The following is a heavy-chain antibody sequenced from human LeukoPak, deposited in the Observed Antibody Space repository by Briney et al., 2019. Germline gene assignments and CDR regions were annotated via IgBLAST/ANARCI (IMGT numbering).Heavy chain of an antibody. V-gene: IGHV4-4*07. D-gene: IGHD2-15*01. J-gene: IGHJ4*02. CDR2: IYVSGST. CDR3: ARALNPLPGTYYFDY. CDR1: GGSITSYY. Sequence: PSETLSLTCTVSGGSITSYYWSWMQQPPGKGLEWIGRIYVSGSTNYNSSLQSRVTMSVDTSKNQFSLKLSSVTAADTAVYYCARALNPLPGTYYFDYWGQGTLVTVSS.